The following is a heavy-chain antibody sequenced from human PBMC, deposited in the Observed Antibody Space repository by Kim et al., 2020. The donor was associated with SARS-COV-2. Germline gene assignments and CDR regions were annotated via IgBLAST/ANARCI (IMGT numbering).Heavy chain of an antibody. J-gene: IGHJ6*02. CDR2: INNDGSST. V-gene: IGHV3-74*01. CDR3: ARVDLDYYYDMYV. Sequence: GGSLRLSCAASGFTFSSYWMHWVRPETGKGLVWVSRINNDGSSTTYADYEKGRFTIARDNAKNTLYLQMNSLRAEDSAIYFCARVDLDYYYDMYVWAQGT. CDR1: GFTFSSYW. D-gene: IGHD3-9*01.